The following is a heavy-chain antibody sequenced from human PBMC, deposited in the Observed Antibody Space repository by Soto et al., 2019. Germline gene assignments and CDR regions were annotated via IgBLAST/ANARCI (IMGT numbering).Heavy chain of an antibody. Sequence: QVQLVQSGAEVKKPGASVKVSCKASGYTFTSYGISWVRQAPGQGLEWMGWISAYNGNTNYAQKLQGRXNMXTXKSTSTAYMELRSQRSDDTAVYYCARTLSTSGWFDPWGQGTLVTVSS. D-gene: IGHD2-2*01. CDR1: GYTFTSYG. CDR3: ARTLSTSGWFDP. J-gene: IGHJ5*02. V-gene: IGHV1-18*01. CDR2: ISAYNGNT.